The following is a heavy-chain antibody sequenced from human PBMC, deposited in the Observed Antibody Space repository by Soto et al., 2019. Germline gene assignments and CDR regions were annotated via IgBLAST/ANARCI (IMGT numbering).Heavy chain of an antibody. CDR1: GFSLSTGGMC. V-gene: IGHV2-70*01. CDR2: IDWDDNK. D-gene: IGHD6-19*01. J-gene: IGHJ4*02. Sequence: SGPTLVNPTQTLTLTCTFSGFSLSTGGMCVNWIRQPPGKALEWLALIDWDDNKYYSTSLKTRLTISKDTSKNQVVLTMTNMDPVDTATYYCARIRNTRGSGWYYFDYWGQGTLVTVSS. CDR3: ARIRNTRGSGWYYFDY.